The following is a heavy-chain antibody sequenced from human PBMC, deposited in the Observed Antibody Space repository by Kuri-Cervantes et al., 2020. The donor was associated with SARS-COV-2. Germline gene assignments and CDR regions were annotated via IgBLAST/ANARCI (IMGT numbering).Heavy chain of an antibody. CDR3: ALGYWGSGYPRNYYYMDV. CDR2: IIPIFGTA. D-gene: IGHD3-22*01. Sequence: SVKVSCKTSGGIFSSDAMNWVRQAPGQGLEWMGGIIPIFGTANYAQKFQGRVTITADESTSTAYMELSSLRSEDTAVYYCALGYWGSGYPRNYYYMDVWGKGTTVTVSS. J-gene: IGHJ6*03. CDR1: GGIFSSDA. V-gene: IGHV1-69*13.